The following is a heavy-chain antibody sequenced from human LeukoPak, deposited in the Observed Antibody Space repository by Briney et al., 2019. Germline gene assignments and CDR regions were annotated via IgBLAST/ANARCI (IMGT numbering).Heavy chain of an antibody. CDR1: GFTVSSKY. V-gene: IGHV3-66*01. D-gene: IGHD2-2*01. CDR3: TTCYGTKRYFFDN. CDR2: ICDGGST. Sequence: GGSLRLSCAASGFTVSSKYMSWVRQAPGKGLEWVSIICDGGSTFYADSVRGRFVISRDNSENTLHLHMNSLRAEDTAMYYCTTCYGTKRYFFDNWGQGTLVAVSS. J-gene: IGHJ4*02.